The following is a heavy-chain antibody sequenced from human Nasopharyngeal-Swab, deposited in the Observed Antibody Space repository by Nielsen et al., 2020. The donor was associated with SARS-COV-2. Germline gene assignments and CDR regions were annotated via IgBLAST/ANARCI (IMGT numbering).Heavy chain of an antibody. CDR2: IYYSGST. Sequence: SETLSLTCTVSGGSISSSSYYWGWILQPPGKGLEWIGSIYYSGSTYYNPSLKSRVTISVDTSKNQFSLKLSSVTAADTAVYYWARLLTIFGVVSAAIDYWGQGTLVTVSS. V-gene: IGHV4-39*01. J-gene: IGHJ4*02. CDR1: GGSISSSSYY. CDR3: ARLLTIFGVVSAAIDY. D-gene: IGHD3-3*01.